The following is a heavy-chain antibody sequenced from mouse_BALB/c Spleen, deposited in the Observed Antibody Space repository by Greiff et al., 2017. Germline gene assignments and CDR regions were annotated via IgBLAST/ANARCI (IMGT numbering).Heavy chain of an antibody. CDR1: GYTFTSYW. Sequence: VQLQQSGAELVKPGASVKLSCKASGYTFTSYWMHWVKQRPGQGLEWIGEINPSNGRTNYNEKFKSKATLTVDKSSSTAYMQLSSLTSEDSAVYYCARYGYPYYFDYWGQGTTLTVSS. D-gene: IGHD2-2*01. CDR3: ARYGYPYYFDY. CDR2: INPSNGRT. V-gene: IGHV1S81*02. J-gene: IGHJ2*01.